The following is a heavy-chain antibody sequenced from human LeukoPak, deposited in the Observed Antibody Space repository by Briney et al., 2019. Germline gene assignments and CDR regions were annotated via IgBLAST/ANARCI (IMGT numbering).Heavy chain of an antibody. CDR3: AKESRTYYYDSSGYRYFDY. CDR2: ISGNGGST. J-gene: IGHJ4*02. CDR1: GFTFSSYA. D-gene: IGHD3-22*01. Sequence: GGSLRLSCAASGFTFSSYAMSWVRQAPGKGLEWVSAISGNGGSTYYADSVKGRFTISRDNSKNTLYLQMNSLRAEDTAVYYCAKESRTYYYDSSGYRYFDYWGQGTLVTVSS. V-gene: IGHV3-23*01.